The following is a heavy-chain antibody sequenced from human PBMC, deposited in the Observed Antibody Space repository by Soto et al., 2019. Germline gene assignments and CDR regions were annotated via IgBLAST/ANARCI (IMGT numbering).Heavy chain of an antibody. CDR3: ARSWAVAGSYDY. Sequence: VQLVESGGGLVQPGGSLRLSCAASGFTVSSNYMNWVRQAPGKGLEWVSVIYSGGSTYYADSVKGRFTISRDNSKNTLYLQMNSLRAEDTAVYYCARSWAVAGSYDYWGQGTLVTVSS. J-gene: IGHJ4*02. D-gene: IGHD6-19*01. CDR2: IYSGGST. CDR1: GFTVSSNY. V-gene: IGHV3-66*01.